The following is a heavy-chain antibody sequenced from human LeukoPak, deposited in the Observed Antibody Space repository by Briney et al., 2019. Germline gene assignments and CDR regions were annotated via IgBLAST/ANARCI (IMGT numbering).Heavy chain of an antibody. CDR1: GYTFTNYG. D-gene: IGHD3-22*01. J-gene: IGHJ3*02. Sequence: GASVKVSCKTSGYTFTNYGISWVRQAPGQGLEWMGWISGYNGYTNYAQKFQGRVTMTTDTSTSTAYMELRSLRSDDTAVYYCARMMTPRHYYDRSGYYYGAFDIWGQGTMVTVSS. CDR3: ARMMTPRHYYDRSGYYYGAFDI. CDR2: ISGYNGYT. V-gene: IGHV1-18*01.